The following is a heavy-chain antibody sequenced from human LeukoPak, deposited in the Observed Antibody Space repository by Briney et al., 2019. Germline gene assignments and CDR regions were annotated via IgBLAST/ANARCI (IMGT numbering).Heavy chain of an antibody. V-gene: IGHV3-23*01. CDR2: IRGSGDST. CDR1: GFPFSTYA. CDR3: AKAHGYTSTWRPNY. Sequence: PGGSLRLSCAASGFPFSTYAMSWVRQAPGKGLEWVSGIRGSGDSTFYADSVKGRFTISRDNSKNTLYLQMNSLRAEDTAVYFCAKAHGYTSTWRPNYWGQGTLVIVSS. D-gene: IGHD6-13*01. J-gene: IGHJ4*02.